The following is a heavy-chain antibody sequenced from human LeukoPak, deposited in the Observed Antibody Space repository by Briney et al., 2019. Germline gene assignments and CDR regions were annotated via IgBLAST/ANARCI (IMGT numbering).Heavy chain of an antibody. J-gene: IGHJ4*02. V-gene: IGHV4-59*01. CDR1: GGSISSYY. D-gene: IGHD5-18*01. Sequence: SETLSLTCTVSGGSISSYYWSWIRQPPGKGLEWIGYIYYSGSTNYNPSLKSRVTISVDTAKNQFSLKLSSVTAEDTAVYYCARVGNSYDLTPPPFDYWGQGTLVTVSS. CDR2: IYYSGST. CDR3: ARVGNSYDLTPPPFDY.